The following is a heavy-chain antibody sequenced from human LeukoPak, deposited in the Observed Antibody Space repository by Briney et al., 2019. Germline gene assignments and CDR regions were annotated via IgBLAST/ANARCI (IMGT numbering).Heavy chain of an antibody. CDR2: IYPGDSDT. CDR3: ARLYYYDSSLDY. V-gene: IGHV5-51*01. J-gene: IGHJ4*02. Sequence: GESLKISCKGSGYSFTDYWIGWVRQLPGKGLEWMGIIYPGDSDTRYSPSFQGQVTISADKSISTSYLQWSSLKASDTDMYYCARLYYYDSSLDYWGQGTLVTVSP. D-gene: IGHD3-22*01. CDR1: GYSFTDYW.